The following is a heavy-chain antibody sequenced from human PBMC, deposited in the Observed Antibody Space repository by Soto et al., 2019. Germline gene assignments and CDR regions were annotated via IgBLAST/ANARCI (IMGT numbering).Heavy chain of an antibody. CDR3: ARAPRIKGPPTKNWLDP. D-gene: IGHD2-21*01. CDR2: ISANNGDT. J-gene: IGHJ5*02. V-gene: IGHV1-18*04. CDR1: GYTFTNYG. Sequence: ASVKVSCKASGYTFTNYGIDWVRRAPGQGLEWMGWISANNGDTNYAQKFQGRVTMTTDTSTSTAYMELRSLTSDDTAVYSCARAPRIKGPPTKNWLDPWGQGPLVTVSS.